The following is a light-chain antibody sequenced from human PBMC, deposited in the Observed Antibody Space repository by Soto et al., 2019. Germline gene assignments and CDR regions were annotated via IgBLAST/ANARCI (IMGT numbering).Light chain of an antibody. Sequence: QSALTQPPSVSGSPGQSVTISCTGTSTDFVTYNRVSWYQQPPGTAPKLIVYEASNRPSGVPDRFSGSKSGNTASLTISGLQAADEADYYNSLYTSENTYVFGTGTKLTVL. V-gene: IGLV2-18*01. CDR3: SLYTSENTYV. J-gene: IGLJ1*01. CDR2: EAS. CDR1: STDFVTYNR.